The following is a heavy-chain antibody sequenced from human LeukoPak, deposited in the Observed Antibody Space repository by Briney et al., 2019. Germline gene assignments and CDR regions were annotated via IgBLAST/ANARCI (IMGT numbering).Heavy chain of an antibody. J-gene: IGHJ3*02. CDR2: INHSGST. Sequence: SETLSLTCAVYGGSFSGYYWSWIRQPPGKGLEWIGEINHSGSTNYNPSLKSRVTISVDTSKNQFSLKLSSVTAADTAVYYCARERIGSNDAFDIWGQGTMVTVSS. D-gene: IGHD2-21*01. CDR3: ARERIGSNDAFDI. V-gene: IGHV4-34*01. CDR1: GGSFSGYY.